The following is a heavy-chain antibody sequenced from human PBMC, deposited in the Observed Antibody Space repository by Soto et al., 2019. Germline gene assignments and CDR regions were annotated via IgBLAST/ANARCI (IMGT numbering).Heavy chain of an antibody. V-gene: IGHV3-21*01. Sequence: ESGGGLVKPGGSLRLSCAASGFTFSSYSMNWVRQAPGKGLEWVSSISSSSSYIYYADSVKGRFTISRDNAKNSLYLQMNSLRAEDTAVYYCARDRSYYISSGAFDIWGQGTMVTVSS. CDR2: ISSSSSYI. D-gene: IGHD3-10*01. CDR1: GFTFSSYS. CDR3: ARDRSYYISSGAFDI. J-gene: IGHJ3*02.